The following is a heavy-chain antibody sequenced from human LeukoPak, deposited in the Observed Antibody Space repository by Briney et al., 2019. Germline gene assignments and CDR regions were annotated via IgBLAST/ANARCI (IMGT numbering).Heavy chain of an antibody. D-gene: IGHD1-26*01. CDR3: ARDPGGSYYSDHY. Sequence: ASVKVSCKASGYTFTGYYMHWVRQAPGQGLEWMGWINPNSGGTNYAQKLQGRVTMTTDTSTSTAYMELRSLRSDDTAVYYCARDPGGSYYSDHYWGQGTLVTVSS. V-gene: IGHV1-2*02. CDR2: INPNSGGT. CDR1: GYTFTGYY. J-gene: IGHJ4*02.